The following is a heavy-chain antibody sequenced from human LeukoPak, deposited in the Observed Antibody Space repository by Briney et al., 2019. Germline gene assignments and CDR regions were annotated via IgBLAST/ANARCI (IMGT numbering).Heavy chain of an antibody. V-gene: IGHV3-33*01. CDR1: GFTFSTYG. Sequence: GGSLRLSCVASGFTFSTYGMHWVRQAPGKGLEWVAIIWYDGSKEFYADSVKGRFTISRDNSKNSLYLQMSSLRADDSAIYYCAREKGSSPDYWGQGTLVTVSS. J-gene: IGHJ4*02. D-gene: IGHD2-2*01. CDR3: AREKGSSPDY. CDR2: IWYDGSKE.